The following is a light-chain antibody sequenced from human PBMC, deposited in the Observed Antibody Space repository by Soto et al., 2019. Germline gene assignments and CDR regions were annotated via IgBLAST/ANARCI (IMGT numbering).Light chain of an antibody. CDR1: TLAVGGYNY. Sequence: QPVLPLPRPWPGCPGRSIPISCTGTTLAVGGYNYVSWYQQNPGKAPKLMIYDVSKRPSGVPDRFSGSKSGNTASLTISGLQAEDEADYYCCSYAGSYTFDVFGTGTKVTVL. CDR3: CSYAGSYTFDV. V-gene: IGLV2-11*01. J-gene: IGLJ1*01. CDR2: DVS.